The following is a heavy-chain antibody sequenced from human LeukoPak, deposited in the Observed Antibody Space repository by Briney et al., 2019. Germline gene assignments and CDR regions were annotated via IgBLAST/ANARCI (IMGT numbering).Heavy chain of an antibody. CDR2: IYHSGST. CDR3: ARWYYYGSGSYSPNFDY. D-gene: IGHD3-10*01. CDR1: GYSISSGYY. J-gene: IGHJ4*02. Sequence: KPSETLSLTCTVSGYSISSGYYWGWIRQPPGRGLEWIGSIYHSGSTYYNPSLKSRVTISVDTSKNQFSLKLSSVTAADTAVYYCARWYYYGSGSYSPNFDYWGQGTLVTVSS. V-gene: IGHV4-38-2*02.